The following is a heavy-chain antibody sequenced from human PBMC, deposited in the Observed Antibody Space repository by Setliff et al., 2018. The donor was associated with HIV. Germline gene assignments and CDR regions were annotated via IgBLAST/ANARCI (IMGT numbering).Heavy chain of an antibody. CDR2: ISESGGDT. V-gene: IGHV3-23*01. CDR1: GFTFSSYA. J-gene: IGHJ4*02. D-gene: IGHD3-3*01. Sequence: GGSLRLSCAASGFTFSSYAMSWVRQAPGKGLAWVSAISESGGDTYYPDSVKGRFTISRDNSKNTLYLQMNSLRAEDTAIYYCAKAWGSGYPSFESALMFDVWGQGTLVTVSS. CDR3: AKAWGSGYPSFESALMFDV.